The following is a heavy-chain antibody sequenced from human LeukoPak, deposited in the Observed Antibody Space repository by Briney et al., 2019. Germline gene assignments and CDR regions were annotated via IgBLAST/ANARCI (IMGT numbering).Heavy chain of an antibody. CDR1: GFTFSSYW. CDR3: ARDASALY. Sequence: GGSLRLSCAASGFTFSSYWMSWVRQAPGKGLEWVANIKQDGSEKYYVDSVKGRFTISRDNARDSLYLQMNSLRDDDTSVYFCARDASALYWGRGTLVTVSS. D-gene: IGHD6-19*01. V-gene: IGHV3-7*01. CDR2: IKQDGSEK. J-gene: IGHJ4*02.